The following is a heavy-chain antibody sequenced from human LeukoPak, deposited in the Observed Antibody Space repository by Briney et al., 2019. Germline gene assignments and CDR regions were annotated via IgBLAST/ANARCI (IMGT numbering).Heavy chain of an antibody. CDR1: GFTFSSYW. CDR3: ARDASALY. Sequence: GGSLRLSCAASGFTFSSYWMSWVRQAPGKGLEWVANIKQDGSEKYYVDSVKGRFTISRDNARDSLYLQMNSLRDDDTSVYFCARDASALYWGRGTLVTVSS. D-gene: IGHD6-19*01. V-gene: IGHV3-7*01. CDR2: IKQDGSEK. J-gene: IGHJ4*02.